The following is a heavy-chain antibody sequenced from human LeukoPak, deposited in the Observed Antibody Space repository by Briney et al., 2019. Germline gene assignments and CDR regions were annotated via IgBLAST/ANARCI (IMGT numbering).Heavy chain of an antibody. V-gene: IGHV1-2*02. Sequence: ASVKVSCKASGYTFTGYYMHWVRQAPGQGLEWMGWINPNSGGTNYAQKFQGRVTMTRDTSISTAYMELSRLRSDDTAVYYCARGMKEWELLRGGTAFDIWGQGTMVTVSS. CDR3: ARGMKEWELLRGGTAFDI. J-gene: IGHJ3*02. CDR2: INPNSGGT. D-gene: IGHD1-26*01. CDR1: GYTFTGYY.